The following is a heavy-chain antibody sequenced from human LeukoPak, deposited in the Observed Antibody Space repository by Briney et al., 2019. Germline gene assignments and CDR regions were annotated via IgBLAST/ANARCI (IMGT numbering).Heavy chain of an antibody. CDR3: ARDSNSFDF. D-gene: IGHD3-3*02. CDR2: IKQDGSEQ. CDR1: GFTXSNAW. V-gene: IGHV3-7*01. Sequence: XLXXXXSGFTXSNAWMTWVRQAPGKGLEWVANIKQDGSEQYYVDSVKGRFTISRDNAKNSLYLQMNSLRAEDTAVYYCARDSNSFDFWGQGTLVTVSS. J-gene: IGHJ4*02.